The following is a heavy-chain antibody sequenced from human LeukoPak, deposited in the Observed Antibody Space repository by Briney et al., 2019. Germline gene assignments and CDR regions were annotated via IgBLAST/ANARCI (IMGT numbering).Heavy chain of an antibody. CDR2: ISHSGST. Sequence: PSETLSLTCAVYGGSLSSYSWSWSRQPPGKGLEWIGEISHSGSTNYNPSLKSRVTISVDTSKSQFSLNLSSVTAADTAVYYCARGEVLTSALFWRGGMFDFWGQGTLVTVSS. J-gene: IGHJ4*02. CDR1: GGSLSSYS. V-gene: IGHV4-34*01. CDR3: ARGEVLTSALFWRGGMFDF. D-gene: IGHD2-21*02.